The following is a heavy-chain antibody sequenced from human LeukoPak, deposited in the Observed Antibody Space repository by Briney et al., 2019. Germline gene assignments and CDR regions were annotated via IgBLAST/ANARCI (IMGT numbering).Heavy chain of an antibody. Sequence: PSETLSLTCTVSGGSISSSSYYCGWIRQPPGKGLEWIGSIYYSGSTYYNPSLKSRVTISVDTSKNQFSLKLSSVTAADTAVYYCGRVQVIVVVITPNDAFDIWGQGTMVTVSS. CDR2: IYYSGST. CDR3: GRVQVIVVVITPNDAFDI. J-gene: IGHJ3*02. D-gene: IGHD3-22*01. CDR1: GGSISSSSYY. V-gene: IGHV4-39*01.